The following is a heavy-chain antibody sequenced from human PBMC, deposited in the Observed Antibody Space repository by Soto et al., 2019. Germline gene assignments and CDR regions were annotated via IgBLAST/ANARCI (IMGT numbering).Heavy chain of an antibody. CDR1: GGTFSSYA. J-gene: IGHJ5*02. CDR3: ARDGVNYYDSSGSVYNWFDP. Sequence: GASGKVSCKASGGTFSSYAISWVRQAPGQGLEWMGGIIPIFGTANYAQKFQGRVTITADESTSTAYMELSSLRSEDTAVYYCARDGVNYYDSSGSVYNWFDPWGQGTLVTVSS. V-gene: IGHV1-69*13. D-gene: IGHD3-22*01. CDR2: IIPIFGTA.